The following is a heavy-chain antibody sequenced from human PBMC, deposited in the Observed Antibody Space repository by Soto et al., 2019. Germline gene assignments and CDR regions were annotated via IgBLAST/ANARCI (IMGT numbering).Heavy chain of an antibody. D-gene: IGHD2-15*01. CDR3: ARERGCSGGSCYFFDY. J-gene: IGHJ4*02. Sequence: QVQLVQSGAEVKKPGASVKVSCKASGYTFTSYDIYWVRQATGQGLEWMGWMNPNSGNTAYAQKFQGRVTMTRNTSISTAYMELSSLRSEDTAVYYCARERGCSGGSCYFFDYWGQGTLVTVSS. V-gene: IGHV1-8*01. CDR1: GYTFTSYD. CDR2: MNPNSGNT.